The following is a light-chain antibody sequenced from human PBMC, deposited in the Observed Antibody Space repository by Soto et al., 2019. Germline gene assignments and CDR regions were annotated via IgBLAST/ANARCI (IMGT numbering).Light chain of an antibody. CDR1: QSVLSSSNNKNY. Sequence: DIVMTQSPDSLAVSLGERATINCKSSQSVLSSSNNKNYLTWYQQKPGQPPKLLIYWASTRESGVPDRFSGSGSGTDFTLTISSLQAEDVAVYYCQQYYIAPLTFGGGTKVELK. CDR3: QQYYIAPLT. J-gene: IGKJ4*01. V-gene: IGKV4-1*01. CDR2: WAS.